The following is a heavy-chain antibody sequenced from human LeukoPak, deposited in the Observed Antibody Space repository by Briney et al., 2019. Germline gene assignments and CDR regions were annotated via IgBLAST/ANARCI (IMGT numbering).Heavy chain of an antibody. CDR1: GGTFSSYA. CDR2: IIPIFGTA. Sequence: SVKVSCKSSGGTFSSYAISWVRQAPGQGLEWMGGIIPIFGTANYAQKFQGRVTITAGESTSTAYMELSSLRSEDTAVYYCARGPPVVVTAYWGQGTLVTVSS. D-gene: IGHD2-21*02. V-gene: IGHV1-69*13. J-gene: IGHJ4*02. CDR3: ARGPPVVVTAY.